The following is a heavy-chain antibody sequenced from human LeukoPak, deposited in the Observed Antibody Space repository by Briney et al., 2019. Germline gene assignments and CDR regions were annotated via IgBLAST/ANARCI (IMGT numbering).Heavy chain of an antibody. J-gene: IGHJ3*01. CDR1: GFNFRGAY. Sequence: GGSLRLSCAASGFNFRGAYMNWFRQAPGKGLEWVGRIKNENYGGTADYAAPVKGRFTISRDDSRNTLFLQMNSLKTEDTAVYFCATDWGSGNFIIACDLWGQGTTVIVPS. CDR2: IKNENYGGTA. V-gene: IGHV3-15*01. D-gene: IGHD3-10*01. CDR3: ATDWGSGNFIIACDL.